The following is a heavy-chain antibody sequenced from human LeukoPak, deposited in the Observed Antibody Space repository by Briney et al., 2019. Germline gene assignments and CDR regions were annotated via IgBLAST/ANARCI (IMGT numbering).Heavy chain of an antibody. CDR3: AVIAIPPFPFDY. CDR2: IVVGSGNT. J-gene: IGHJ4*02. Sequence: SVKVSCKASGFTFTSSAVQWVRQSRGQRLEWIGWIVVGSGNTNYAQKFQERVTITRDMSTSTAYMELSSLRSEDTAVYYCAVIAIPPFPFDYWGQGTLVTVSS. V-gene: IGHV1-58*01. D-gene: IGHD2-21*01. CDR1: GFTFTSSA.